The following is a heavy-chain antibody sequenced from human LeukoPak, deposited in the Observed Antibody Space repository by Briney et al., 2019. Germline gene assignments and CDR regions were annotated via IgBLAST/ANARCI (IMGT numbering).Heavy chain of an antibody. CDR3: AKPGSSRGIAGRRPTKYYFDY. V-gene: IGHV4-59*01. Sequence: SETLSLTCTVSGGSISSYYWNWIRQPPGKGLEWIGSISYSGSTNYNPSLESRVTISVDTSKNQISLKLSSVTAADTTVYYCAKPGSSRGIAGRRPTKYYFDYWGQGTLVTVSS. D-gene: IGHD6-6*01. CDR1: GGSISSYY. CDR2: ISYSGST. J-gene: IGHJ4*02.